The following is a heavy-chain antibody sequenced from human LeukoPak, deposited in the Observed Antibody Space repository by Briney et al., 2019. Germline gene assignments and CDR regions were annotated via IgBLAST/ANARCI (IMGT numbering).Heavy chain of an antibody. J-gene: IGHJ4*02. Sequence: NSGTSLQISCKSSGYICTNYWISFVRPLAGQRLESMGIIYPGDSDTRYRPSFQGQVTISADKSTSTAYLQWSSLPGSEIAVYYCARQGRSGRGTFYRREVDDWGEGRLVTVSS. V-gene: IGHV5-51*01. CDR1: GYICTNYW. CDR3: ARQGRSGRGTFYRREVDD. D-gene: IGHD2/OR15-2a*01. CDR2: IYPGDSDT.